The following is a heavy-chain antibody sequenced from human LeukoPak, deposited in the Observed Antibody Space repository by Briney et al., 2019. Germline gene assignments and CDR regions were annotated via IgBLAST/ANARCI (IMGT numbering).Heavy chain of an antibody. J-gene: IGHJ4*02. CDR2: IYSGGST. V-gene: IGHV3-53*01. Sequence: PSETLSLTCTVSGGSMSSSIYHWGWIRQPPGKGLEWVSVIYSGGSTYYADSVKGRFTISRDNSKNTLYLQMNSLRAEDTAVYYCARLDRYFDWLPFDYWGQGTLVTVSS. D-gene: IGHD3-9*01. CDR1: GGSMSSSIYH. CDR3: ARLDRYFDWLPFDY.